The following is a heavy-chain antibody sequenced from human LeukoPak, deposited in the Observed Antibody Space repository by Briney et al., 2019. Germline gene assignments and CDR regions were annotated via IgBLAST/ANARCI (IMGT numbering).Heavy chain of an antibody. CDR1: GYTLTELS. J-gene: IGHJ4*02. Sequence: GASVKVSCKVSGYTLTELSMHWVRQAPGKGLEWMGGFDPEDGETIYAQKFQGRVTMTEDTSTDTAYMELSSLRSEDTAVYYCATETPPAVGDYDSSGYSGYWGQGTLVTVSS. V-gene: IGHV1-24*01. CDR2: FDPEDGET. D-gene: IGHD3-22*01. CDR3: ATETPPAVGDYDSSGYSGY.